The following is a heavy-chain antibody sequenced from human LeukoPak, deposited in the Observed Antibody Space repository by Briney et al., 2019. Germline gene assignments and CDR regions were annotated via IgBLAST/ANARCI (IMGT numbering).Heavy chain of an antibody. V-gene: IGHV1-18*01. J-gene: IGHJ4*02. D-gene: IGHD6-19*01. Sequence: ASVKVSCKASGYTFTSYGIIWVRQAPGQGLEWMGWISAYNGNTNYAQKLQGRVTMTTDTSTSTAYMELRSLRSDDTAVYYCARDSRQWLDGGFDYWGQGTLVTVSS. CDR3: ARDSRQWLDGGFDY. CDR1: GYTFTSYG. CDR2: ISAYNGNT.